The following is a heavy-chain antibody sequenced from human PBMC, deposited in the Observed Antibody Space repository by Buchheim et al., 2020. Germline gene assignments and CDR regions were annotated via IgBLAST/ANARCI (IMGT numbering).Heavy chain of an antibody. CDR1: GDSISSYY. V-gene: IGHV4-59*08. J-gene: IGHJ5*02. CDR3: ARAVVVTNWFDP. Sequence: QVQLQESGPGLVKPSETLSLTCTVSGDSISSYYWSWIRQPPGKGLEWIGYFYYSGSTNYNPSLKSRVTISVDTSKNQFSLKLSAVTAADTAVYYCARAVVVTNWFDPWGQGTL. D-gene: IGHD4-23*01. CDR2: FYYSGST.